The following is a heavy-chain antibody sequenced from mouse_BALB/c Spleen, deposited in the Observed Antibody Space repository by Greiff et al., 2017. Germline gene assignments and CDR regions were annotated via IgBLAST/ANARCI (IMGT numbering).Heavy chain of an antibody. CDR1: GYTFTSYW. V-gene: IGHV1S81*02. Sequence: QVQLQQPGAELVKPGASVKLSCKASGYTFTSYWMHWVKQRPGQGLEWIGEINPSNGRTNYNEKFKSKATLTVDKSSSTAYMQLSSLTSEDSAVYYCARGPGAYWGQGTLVTVSA. CDR3: ARGPGAY. CDR2: INPSNGRT. J-gene: IGHJ3*01.